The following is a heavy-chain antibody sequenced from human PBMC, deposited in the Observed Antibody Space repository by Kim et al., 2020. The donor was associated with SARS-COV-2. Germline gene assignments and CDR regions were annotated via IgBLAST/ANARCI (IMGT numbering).Heavy chain of an antibody. V-gene: IGHV5-51*01. D-gene: IGHD3-22*01. CDR2: IYPGDSDT. CDR1: GYSFTSYW. Sequence: GESLKISCKGSGYSFTSYWIGWVRQMPGKGLEWMGIIYPGDSDTRYSPSFQGQATISTDKSISTAYLQWSSLKASDTAMYYCARQTGFYDSSGYYYFLDYWGQGTLVTVSS. CDR3: ARQTGFYDSSGYYYFLDY. J-gene: IGHJ4*02.